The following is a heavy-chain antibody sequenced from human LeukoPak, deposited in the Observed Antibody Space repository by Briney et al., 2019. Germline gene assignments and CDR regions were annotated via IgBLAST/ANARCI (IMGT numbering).Heavy chain of an antibody. V-gene: IGHV1-69*05. CDR2: IIPIFGTA. Sequence: SVKVSCKASGGTFSSYAISWVRQAPGQGLEWMGGIIPIFGTANYAQKFQGRVTITTDESTSTAYMELSSLRSEDTAVYYCAREGGKDFWSGSDAFDIWGQGTMVTVSS. J-gene: IGHJ3*02. CDR1: GGTFSSYA. D-gene: IGHD3-3*01. CDR3: AREGGKDFWSGSDAFDI.